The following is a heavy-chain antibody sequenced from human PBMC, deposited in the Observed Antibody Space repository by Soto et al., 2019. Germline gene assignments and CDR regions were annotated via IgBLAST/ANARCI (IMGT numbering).Heavy chain of an antibody. Sequence: QVQLQESGPGLVKPSETLSLTCTVSGGSISSYYWSWIRQPPGKGLEWIGYIYYSGSTNYNPSLKSRVTISVDTSKNQFSLKLSSVTAADTAVYYCARDRDSGSYYRWGMDVWGQWTTVTVSS. CDR3: ARDRDSGSYYRWGMDV. V-gene: IGHV4-59*01. J-gene: IGHJ6*02. CDR2: IYYSGST. D-gene: IGHD3-10*01. CDR1: GGSISSYY.